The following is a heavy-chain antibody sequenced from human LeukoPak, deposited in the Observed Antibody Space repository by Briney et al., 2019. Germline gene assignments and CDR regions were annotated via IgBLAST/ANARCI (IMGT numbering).Heavy chain of an antibody. J-gene: IGHJ5*02. CDR2: INPNSGGT. V-gene: IGHV1-2*02. Sequence: GASVKVSCKASGYTFTSYGISWVRQAPGQGLEWMGWINPNSGGTNYAQKFQGRVTMTRDTSISTAYMELSRLRSDDTAVYYCARAGPRVIVVVPAAIPGWFDPWGQGTLVTVSS. CDR1: GYTFTSYG. D-gene: IGHD2-2*01. CDR3: ARAGPRVIVVVPAAIPGWFDP.